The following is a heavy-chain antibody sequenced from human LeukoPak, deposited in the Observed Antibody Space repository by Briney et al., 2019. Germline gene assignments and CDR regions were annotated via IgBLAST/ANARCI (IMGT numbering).Heavy chain of an antibody. Sequence: PGRSLRLSCAASGFTFSSYAMHWVRHAPGKGLEWVAVISYDGSNKYYADSVKGRFTISRDNSKNTLYLQMNSLRAEDTAVYYCARACSSGWYSDYWGQGTLVTVSS. V-gene: IGHV3-30*04. D-gene: IGHD6-19*01. CDR2: ISYDGSNK. J-gene: IGHJ4*02. CDR3: ARACSSGWYSDY. CDR1: GFTFSSYA.